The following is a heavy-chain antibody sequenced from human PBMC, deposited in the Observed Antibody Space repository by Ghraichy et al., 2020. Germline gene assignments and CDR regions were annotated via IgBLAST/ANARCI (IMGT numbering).Heavy chain of an antibody. CDR3: AKDRSGYCSSTSCYVLYFDY. CDR2: ITGSGGST. Sequence: GGSLRLSCAASGFTFSSHAMSWARQAPGKGLEWVSTITGSGGSTYYADSVKGRFTISRDNSKNTRYLQMNSLRAEDTAVYYCAKDRSGYCSSTSCYVLYFDYWGQGTLVTVSS. V-gene: IGHV3-23*01. D-gene: IGHD2-2*01. CDR1: GFTFSSHA. J-gene: IGHJ4*02.